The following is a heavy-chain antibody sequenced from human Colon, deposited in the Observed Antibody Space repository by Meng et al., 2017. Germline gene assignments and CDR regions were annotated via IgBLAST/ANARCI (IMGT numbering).Heavy chain of an antibody. CDR3: ARAGPFYDSLGYVYYYDF. J-gene: IGHJ4*02. D-gene: IGHD3-22*01. CDR1: GYNFISTS. V-gene: IGHV1-3*04. CDR2: INTGNGNT. Sequence: QVQLVQSGAEVREPGASVKVSCKASGYNFISTSMSWVRQAPGQGLEWMGWINTGNGNTKLSQTFQDRVIITRDASANTVFLEVSSLRFEDTAVYYCARAGPFYDSLGYVYYYDFWGQGTLVTVSS.